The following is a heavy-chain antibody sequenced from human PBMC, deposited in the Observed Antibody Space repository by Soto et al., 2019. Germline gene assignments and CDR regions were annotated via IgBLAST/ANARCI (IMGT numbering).Heavy chain of an antibody. V-gene: IGHV3-11*01. D-gene: IGHD1-1*01. CDR2: ISSSGSTI. J-gene: IGHJ3*02. CDR3: ARVRWYWNDLGLGFAFDI. CDR1: GFTFSDYY. Sequence: GGSLRLSCAASGFTFSDYYMSWIRQAPGKGLEWVSYISSSGSTIYYADSVKGRFTISRDNAKNSLYLQMNSLRAEDTAVYYCARVRWYWNDLGLGFAFDIWGQGTMVTVSS.